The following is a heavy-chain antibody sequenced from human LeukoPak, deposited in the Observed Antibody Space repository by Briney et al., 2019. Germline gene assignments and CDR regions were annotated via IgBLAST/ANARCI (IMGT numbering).Heavy chain of an antibody. CDR2: ISYNSGSL. J-gene: IGHJ4*02. CDR1: GFTFGDHA. Sequence: GGSLRLSCAASGFTFGDHAMHWVRQTPGKGLEWVAGISYNSGSLGYADSVKGRFTISRDNGKQSLFLQMNSLRSEDTAVYYCARTRRYCSSTSCYHPALSFDYWGQGTLVTVSS. V-gene: IGHV3-9*01. D-gene: IGHD2-2*01. CDR3: ARTRRYCSSTSCYHPALSFDY.